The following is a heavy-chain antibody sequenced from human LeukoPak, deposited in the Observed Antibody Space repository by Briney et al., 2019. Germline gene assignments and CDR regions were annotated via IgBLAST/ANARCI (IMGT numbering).Heavy chain of an antibody. J-gene: IGHJ5*02. CDR1: SGSISSYY. Sequence: PSETLSLTCTVSSGSISSYYWSWIRQPPGKGLEWIGYIYYSGSTNYNPSLKSRVTISVDTSKNQFSLKLSSVTAADTAVYYCARDGGDTWGQGTLVTVSS. CDR2: IYYSGST. CDR3: ARDGGDT. D-gene: IGHD2-15*01. V-gene: IGHV4-59*01.